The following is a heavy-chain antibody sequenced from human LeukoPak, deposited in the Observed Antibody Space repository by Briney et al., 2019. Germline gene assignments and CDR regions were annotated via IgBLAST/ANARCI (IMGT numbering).Heavy chain of an antibody. V-gene: IGHV3-7*03. CDR2: IKPDGSDK. CDR3: AKGPEYSSSWYFDY. J-gene: IGHJ4*02. Sequence: GGSLRLSCAASGFTFSTYWMNWVRQAPGKGLEWVANIKPDGSDKYYVDSVKGRFTVSRDNSKNTLYLQMNSLRAEDTAVYYCAKGPEYSSSWYFDYWGQGTLVTVSS. CDR1: GFTFSTYW. D-gene: IGHD6-13*01.